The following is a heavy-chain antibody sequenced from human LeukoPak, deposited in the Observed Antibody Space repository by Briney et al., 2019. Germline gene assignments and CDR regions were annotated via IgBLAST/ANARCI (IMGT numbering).Heavy chain of an antibody. D-gene: IGHD4-17*01. CDR1: GFTVSSNY. J-gene: IGHJ4*02. V-gene: IGHV3-53*01. CDR3: ARGDGDWSYYFDY. CDR2: LYSGGTT. Sequence: GGSLRLSCAASGFTVSSNYMSWVRQAPGKGLEWVSVLYSGGTTYYADSVKGRFTISRDNSKNALYLQMNSLRAEDTAVYYCARGDGDWSYYFDYWGQGTLVTVSS.